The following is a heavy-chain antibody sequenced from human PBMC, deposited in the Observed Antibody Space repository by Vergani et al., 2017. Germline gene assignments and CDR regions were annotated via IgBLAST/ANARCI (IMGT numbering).Heavy chain of an antibody. J-gene: IGHJ4*02. Sequence: QVQLVQSGGGVVQPGGSLRLSCVASGFTFNRYGMQWVRQAPGKGLEWVAYVLFDGSNEYYADSVKGRFIVSRDNSNDALYLQMNSLRTDDTAVYYCARDLAYCHEGSGALWGQGRLLTVSS. CDR3: ARDLAYCHEGSGAL. CDR1: GFTFNRYG. V-gene: IGHV3-30*02. CDR2: VLFDGSNE. D-gene: IGHD2-21*01.